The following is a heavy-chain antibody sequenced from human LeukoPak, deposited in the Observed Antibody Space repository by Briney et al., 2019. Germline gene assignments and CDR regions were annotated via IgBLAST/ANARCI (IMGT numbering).Heavy chain of an antibody. CDR3: ARGDFWSALYYFDH. D-gene: IGHD3-3*01. Sequence: SETLSLTRTVSGGSISSYYWNWIRQPAGKGLEWIGRIYTSGTTNYNPSLKSRVTMSVDTSKNQFSLKLTSVTAADTAVYYCARGDFWSALYYFDHWGQGTLVTVSS. J-gene: IGHJ4*02. V-gene: IGHV4-4*07. CDR1: GGSISSYY. CDR2: IYTSGTT.